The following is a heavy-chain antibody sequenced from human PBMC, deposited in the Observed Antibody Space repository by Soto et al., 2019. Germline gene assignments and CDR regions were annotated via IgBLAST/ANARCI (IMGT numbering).Heavy chain of an antibody. V-gene: IGHV3-30*18. CDR3: AKDDYYDNY. D-gene: IGHD3-22*01. CDR1: GFTFSSYG. J-gene: IGHJ4*02. Sequence: QVQLVESGGGVVQPGRSLRLSCAASGFTFSSYGMHWVRQAPGKGLEWVAVISYDGSNKYYADSVKGRFTISRDNSKNTLYLQMNSLRAEDTAVYYCAKDDYYDNYWGQGTLVTVSS. CDR2: ISYDGSNK.